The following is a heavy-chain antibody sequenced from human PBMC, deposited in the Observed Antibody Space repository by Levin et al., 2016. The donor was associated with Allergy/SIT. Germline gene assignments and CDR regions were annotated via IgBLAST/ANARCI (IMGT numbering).Heavy chain of an antibody. J-gene: IGHJ6*02. D-gene: IGHD6-19*01. CDR3: TRDPSSGWPHGLDYYYGMDV. CDR2: IRSKAYGGTT. V-gene: IGHV3-49*02. Sequence: WIRQPPGKGLEWVGFIRSKAYGGTTEYAASVKGKFTISRDDSKSIAYLQMNSLKTEDTAVYYCTRDPSSGWPHGLDYYYGMDVWGQGTTVTVSS.